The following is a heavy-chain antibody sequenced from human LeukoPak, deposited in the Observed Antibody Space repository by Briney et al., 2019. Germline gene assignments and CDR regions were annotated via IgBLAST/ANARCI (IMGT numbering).Heavy chain of an antibody. CDR2: INHSGST. Sequence: SETLSLTCAVYGGSFSGYYWSWIRQPPGKGLEWIGEINHSGSTNYNPSLKSRVTISVDTSKNQFSLKLSSVTAADTAVYYCARRRRDGYNYSPRYYFDYWGQGALVTVSS. CDR3: ARRRRDGYNYSPRYYFDY. V-gene: IGHV4-34*01. CDR1: GGSFSGYY. D-gene: IGHD5-24*01. J-gene: IGHJ4*02.